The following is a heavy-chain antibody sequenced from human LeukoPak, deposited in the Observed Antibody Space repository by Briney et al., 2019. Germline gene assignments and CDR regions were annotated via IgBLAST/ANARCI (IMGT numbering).Heavy chain of an antibody. CDR3: ARARQDWQQLVLDIYYGMDV. CDR1: GFTFSSYA. CDR2: ISYDGSNK. D-gene: IGHD6-13*01. Sequence: QSGGSLRLSCAASGFTFSSYAMHWVRHAPGKGLEWVAVISYDGSNKYYADSVKGRFTISRDNSKNTLYLQMNSLRAEDTAVYYCARARQDWQQLVLDIYYGMDVWGQGTTVTVSS. J-gene: IGHJ6*02. V-gene: IGHV3-30-3*01.